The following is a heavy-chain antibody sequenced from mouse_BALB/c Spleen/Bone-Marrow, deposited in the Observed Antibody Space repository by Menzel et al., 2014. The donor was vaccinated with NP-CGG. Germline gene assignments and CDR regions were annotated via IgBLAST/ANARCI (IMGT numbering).Heavy chain of an antibody. V-gene: IGHV1-69*01. CDR3: ARGGHDFSLDY. CDR2: IDTSDSYT. D-gene: IGHD2-4*01. CDR1: GYTFTDNW. J-gene: IGHJ4*01. Sequence: SGAELGMPGASVKVSCKASGYTFTDNWIYWVMQRPGQGLEWIGAIDTSDSYTNYNQKFMGKASLTVDASSSTAYVQVSSLTSDDSAVYYCARGGHDFSLDYWGQGTSVTVSS.